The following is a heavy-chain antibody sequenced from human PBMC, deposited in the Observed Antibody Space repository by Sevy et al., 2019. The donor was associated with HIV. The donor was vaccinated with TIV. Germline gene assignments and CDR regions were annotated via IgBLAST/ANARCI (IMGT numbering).Heavy chain of an antibody. CDR3: ASHNYSDRSGYYYPVWFDY. Sequence: SETLSLTCTVSSGSISSSTYYWAWIRQPPGKGLEWIGSIFYSGSPYYNPSLQSRLTISVDTSKNQFSLKLSSVTAADTAVYYCASHNYSDRSGYYYPVWFDYWGRGTLVSVSS. CDR2: IFYSGSP. V-gene: IGHV4-39*01. D-gene: IGHD3-22*01. CDR1: SGSISSSTYY. J-gene: IGHJ4*02.